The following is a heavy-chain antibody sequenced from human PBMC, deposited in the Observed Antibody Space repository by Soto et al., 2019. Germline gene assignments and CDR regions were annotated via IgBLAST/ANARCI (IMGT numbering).Heavy chain of an antibody. CDR3: ARVRYYDFWSGYTNWFDP. CDR1: GGSVSSGSYY. Sequence: SETLSLTCTVSGGSVSSGSYYWSWIRQPPXKGLEWIGYIYYSGSTNYNPSLKSRVTISVDTSKNQFSLKLSSVTAADTAVYYCARVRYYDFWSGYTNWFDPWGQGTLVTVSS. J-gene: IGHJ5*02. V-gene: IGHV4-61*01. D-gene: IGHD3-3*01. CDR2: IYYSGST.